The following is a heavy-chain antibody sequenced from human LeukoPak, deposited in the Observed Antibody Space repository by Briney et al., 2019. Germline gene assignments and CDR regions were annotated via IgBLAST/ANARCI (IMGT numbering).Heavy chain of an antibody. V-gene: IGHV1-8*01. J-gene: IGHJ6*03. CDR1: AYTFTSYD. D-gene: IGHD1-26*01. CDR3: ARALGGSYYYYMDV. CDR2: MNPNGGNT. Sequence: ASVKVSCKASAYTFTSYDINWVRQATGQGLEWMGWMNPNGGNTGYAQKFQGRVTMTRNTSISTAYMELSSLRSEDPAVYYCARALGGSYYYYMDVWGKGTTVTVSS.